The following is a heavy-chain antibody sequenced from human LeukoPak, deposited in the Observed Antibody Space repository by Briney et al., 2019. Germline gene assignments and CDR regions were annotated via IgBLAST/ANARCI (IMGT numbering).Heavy chain of an antibody. Sequence: SETLSLTCAVYGGSFSGYYWSWIRQPPGKGLEWIGYIYYSGSTNYNPSLKSRVTISVDTSKNQFSLKLSSVTAADTAVYYCARVRTAMIRGSYYFDYWGQGTLVTVSS. D-gene: IGHD2-15*01. CDR3: ARVRTAMIRGSYYFDY. CDR2: IYYSGST. CDR1: GGSFSGYY. V-gene: IGHV4-59*01. J-gene: IGHJ4*02.